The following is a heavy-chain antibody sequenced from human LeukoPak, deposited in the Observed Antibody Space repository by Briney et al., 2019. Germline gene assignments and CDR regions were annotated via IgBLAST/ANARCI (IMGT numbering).Heavy chain of an antibody. V-gene: IGHV4-59*01. CDR3: ARQTYSSGYRIFDY. D-gene: IGHD3-22*01. J-gene: IGHJ4*02. Sequence: SETLSLTCNVSGGAISPYYWTWLRQPPGKGLEWIGDIYYSGTINYSPSLKSRVTISVDTSKSQFSLQLRSVSAADTAVYYCARQTYSSGYRIFDYWGQGTLVTVSS. CDR1: GGAISPYY. CDR2: IYYSGTI.